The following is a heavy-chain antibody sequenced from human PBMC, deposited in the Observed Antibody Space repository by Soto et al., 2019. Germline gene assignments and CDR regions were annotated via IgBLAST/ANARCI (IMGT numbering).Heavy chain of an antibody. Sequence: PSETLSLTCTVSGGSISNYYWTWIRQPPGKGLEWIGYIYYSGSTNYNPSLKSRVTISVDTSKNQFSLKLSSVTAVDTAVYYCATTRGGTPTPFDYWGQGTLVTVSS. CDR3: ATTRGGTPTPFDY. V-gene: IGHV4-59*01. J-gene: IGHJ4*02. D-gene: IGHD1-26*01. CDR2: IYYSGST. CDR1: GGSISNYY.